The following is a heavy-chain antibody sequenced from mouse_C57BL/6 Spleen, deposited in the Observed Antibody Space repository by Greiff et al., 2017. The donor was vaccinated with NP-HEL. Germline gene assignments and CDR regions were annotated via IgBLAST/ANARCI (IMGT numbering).Heavy chain of an antibody. J-gene: IGHJ3*01. CDR3: ARDYGSSDLAWFAY. D-gene: IGHD1-1*01. CDR2: IDPSDSYT. Sequence: QVQLKQPGAELVRPGTSVKLSCKASGYTFTSYWMHWVKQRPGQGLEWIGVIDPSDSYTNYNQKFKGKATLTVDTSSSTAYMQLSSLTSEDSAVFYCARDYGSSDLAWFAYWGQGTLVTVSA. V-gene: IGHV1-59*01. CDR1: GYTFTSYW.